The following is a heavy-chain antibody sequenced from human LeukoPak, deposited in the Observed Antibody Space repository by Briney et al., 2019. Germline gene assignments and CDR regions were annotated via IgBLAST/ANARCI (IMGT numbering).Heavy chain of an antibody. CDR3: ARDEGWDSSGQYWH. V-gene: IGHV1-2*02. CDR1: GYTFTGYY. Sequence: SVKVSCKASGYTFTGYYMHWVRQAPGQGLEWMGWINPNSGGTNYAQKFQGRVTMTRDTSISTAYMELSRLRSDDTAVYYCARDEGWDSSGQYWHWGQGTLVTVSS. D-gene: IGHD3-22*01. J-gene: IGHJ4*02. CDR2: INPNSGGT.